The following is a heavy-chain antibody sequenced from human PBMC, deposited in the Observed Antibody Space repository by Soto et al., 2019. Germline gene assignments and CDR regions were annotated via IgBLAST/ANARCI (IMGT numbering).Heavy chain of an antibody. CDR3: ATWSSSGWYRAGAFDI. CDR1: GFTFSSYA. Sequence: EVQLLESGGGLVQPGGSLRLSCAASGFTFSSYAMSWVRQAPGKGLEWVSAISGSGGSTYYADSVKGRFTISRDNSKNTLYLQMNSLRAEDTAVYYCATWSSSGWYRAGAFDIWGQGTMVTVSS. J-gene: IGHJ3*02. CDR2: ISGSGGST. D-gene: IGHD6-19*01. V-gene: IGHV3-23*01.